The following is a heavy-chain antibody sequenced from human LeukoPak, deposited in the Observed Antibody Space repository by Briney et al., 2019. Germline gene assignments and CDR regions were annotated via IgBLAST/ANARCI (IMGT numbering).Heavy chain of an antibody. D-gene: IGHD2-2*01. CDR3: TRHIRDIVVVPAAPSVNYYYYMDV. CDR1: GFTFSGSA. V-gene: IGHV3-73*01. Sequence: GGSLRLSCAASGFTFSGSAMHCVRQASGKGLEWVGRIRSKANSYATAYAASVKGRFTISRDDSKNTAYLQMNSLKTEDTAVYYCTRHIRDIVVVPAAPSVNYYYYMDVWGKGTTVTVSS. CDR2: IRSKANSYAT. J-gene: IGHJ6*03.